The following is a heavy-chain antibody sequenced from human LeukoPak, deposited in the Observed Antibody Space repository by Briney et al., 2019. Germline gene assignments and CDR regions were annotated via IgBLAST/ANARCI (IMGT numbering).Heavy chain of an antibody. J-gene: IGHJ1*01. V-gene: IGHV4-59*01. CDR1: GGSISTYY. CDR3: ARGGAARLHFQN. Sequence: SETLSLTCTVSGGSISTYYWNWIRQPPGKGLEWIGYIYHSGSTKYNPSLQSRFTISVDTSKNQFSLNLNSVTAADTAVYYCARGGAARLHFQNWGQGTLVTVSS. CDR2: IYHSGST. D-gene: IGHD6-6*01.